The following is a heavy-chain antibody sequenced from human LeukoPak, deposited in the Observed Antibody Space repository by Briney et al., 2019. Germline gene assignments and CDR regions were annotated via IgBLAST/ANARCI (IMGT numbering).Heavy chain of an antibody. CDR2: IYSGGST. CDR1: GFTVSSNY. D-gene: IGHD3-10*01. J-gene: IGHJ4*02. CDR3: ARGRVRGAPDHYFDY. Sequence: GGSLRLSCAASGFTVSSNYMSWVRQAPGKGLEWVSVIYSGGSTYYADSVKGRFTISRDNSKNTLYLQMNSLRAEDTAVYYCARGRVRGAPDHYFDYWGQGTLVTVSS. V-gene: IGHV3-53*01.